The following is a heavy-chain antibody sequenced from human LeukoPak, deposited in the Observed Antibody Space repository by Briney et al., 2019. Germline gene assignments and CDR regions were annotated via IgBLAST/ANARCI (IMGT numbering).Heavy chain of an antibody. CDR2: ISSNGGST. V-gene: IGHV3-64D*06. D-gene: IGHD5-12*01. Sequence: PGGSLRLSCSASGFTFSTYAMHWVRQAPGQGLEYVSSISSNGGSTYYADSVKGRFTISRDNSKNTLFLQMSSLRAEDTAVYYCASPYSGYDYNFDYWGQGTLVTVSS. CDR1: GFTFSTYA. CDR3: ASPYSGYDYNFDY. J-gene: IGHJ4*02.